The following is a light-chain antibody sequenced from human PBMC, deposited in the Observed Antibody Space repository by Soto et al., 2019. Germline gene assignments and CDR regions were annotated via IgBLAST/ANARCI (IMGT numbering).Light chain of an antibody. V-gene: IGKV3-11*01. Sequence: EIVLTQSPGTLSLSPGERATLSCRASQSVSNNYLAWYQQKPGQAPRLLIYDASNRATGIPARFSGSGSGTDFTLTISSLEPEDFAVYYCQQRSNWPLFTFGGGTKVDIK. CDR2: DAS. J-gene: IGKJ4*01. CDR1: QSVSNNY. CDR3: QQRSNWPLFT.